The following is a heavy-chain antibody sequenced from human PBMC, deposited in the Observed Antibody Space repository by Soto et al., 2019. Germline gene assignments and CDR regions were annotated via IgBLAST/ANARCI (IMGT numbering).Heavy chain of an antibody. Sequence: SVKVSCKASGGTFSSYSISWVLQAPGQGLEWMGGIIPIFGTTNYAQKFQGRVTITADESTSTAYMELSSLRSEDTAVYYCASTGNSPYYYYYGMDVWGQGTTVTVSS. J-gene: IGHJ6*02. CDR1: GGTFSSYS. CDR2: IIPIFGTT. CDR3: ASTGNSPYYYYYGMDV. V-gene: IGHV1-69*13. D-gene: IGHD2-8*02.